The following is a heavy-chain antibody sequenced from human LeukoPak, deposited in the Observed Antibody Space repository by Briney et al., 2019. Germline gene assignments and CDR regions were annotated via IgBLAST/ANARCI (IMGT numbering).Heavy chain of an antibody. CDR3: ARTIVLMVYAVPNWFDP. J-gene: IGHJ5*02. D-gene: IGHD2-8*01. V-gene: IGHV4-30-4*08. CDR1: GGSISSGDYY. CDR2: IYYSGCT. Sequence: SETLSLTCTVSGGSISSGDYYWSWIRQPPGKGLGWIGYIYYSGCTYYTPSRKSRVTISLDTSTNQVSLKLSSVTAADTAVYYCARTIVLMVYAVPNWFDPWSQGTLVTVSS.